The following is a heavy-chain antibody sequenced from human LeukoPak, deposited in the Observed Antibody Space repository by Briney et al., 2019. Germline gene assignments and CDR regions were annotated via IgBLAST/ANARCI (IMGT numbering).Heavy chain of an antibody. CDR2: IYYSGST. D-gene: IGHD6-19*01. CDR1: GGSISSYY. CDR3: ARVIAVAGYLIDY. V-gene: IGHV4-59*06. Sequence: PSETLSLTCTVSGGSISSYYWSWIRQHPGKGLEWIGYIYYSGSTYYNPSLKSRVTISVDTSKNQFSLKLSSVTAADTAVYYCARVIAVAGYLIDYWGQGTLVTVSS. J-gene: IGHJ4*02.